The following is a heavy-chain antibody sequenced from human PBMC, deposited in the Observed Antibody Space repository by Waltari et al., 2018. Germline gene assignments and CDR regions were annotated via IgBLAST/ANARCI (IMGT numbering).Heavy chain of an antibody. J-gene: IGHJ6*02. CDR2: FDPEEGEG. D-gene: IGHD4-17*01. Sequence: QVQLVQSEAEVMKPGASVKVSCKVSGNSITESPMHWVRQAPGKGLEWMGSFDPEEGEGTYAQGVLDRVTMTEDRSTNTAYMELSSLRLEDTAVYYCATGGDYDEYALHYFRGLDVWGQGTTVTVSS. CDR3: ATGGDYDEYALHYFRGLDV. V-gene: IGHV1-24*01. CDR1: GNSITESP.